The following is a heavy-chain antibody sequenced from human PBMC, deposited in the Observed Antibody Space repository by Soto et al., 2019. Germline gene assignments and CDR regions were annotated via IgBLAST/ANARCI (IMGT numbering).Heavy chain of an antibody. J-gene: IGHJ4*02. CDR3: AKDLLYGDYGYVFDY. Sequence: QVQLVESGGGVVQPGRSLRLSCAASGFTFSSYGMHWVRQAPGKGLEWVAVISYDGSNKYYADSVKGRFTISRDNSKNTLYLQMNSLRAEDTAVYYCAKDLLYGDYGYVFDYWGQGTLVTVSS. V-gene: IGHV3-30*18. CDR2: ISYDGSNK. CDR1: GFTFSSYG. D-gene: IGHD4-17*01.